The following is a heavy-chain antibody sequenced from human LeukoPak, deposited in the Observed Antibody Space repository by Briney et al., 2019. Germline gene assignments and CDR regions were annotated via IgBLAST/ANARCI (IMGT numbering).Heavy chain of an antibody. J-gene: IGHJ5*02. CDR3: ARGLAKGIAARAIDP. Sequence: PSETLSLTCAVYGGSFSGYYWSWIRQPPGKGLEWIGEINHSGSTNYNPSLKSRVTISVDTSKNQFSLKLSSVAAADTAVYYCARGLAKGIAARAIDPWGQGTLVTVSS. V-gene: IGHV4-34*01. CDR1: GGSFSGYY. CDR2: INHSGST. D-gene: IGHD6-6*01.